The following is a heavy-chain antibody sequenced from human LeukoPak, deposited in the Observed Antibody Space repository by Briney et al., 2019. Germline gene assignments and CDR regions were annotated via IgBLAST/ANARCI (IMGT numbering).Heavy chain of an antibody. CDR2: ITMSGDST. CDR1: GFTFSSYA. V-gene: IGHV3-23*01. J-gene: IGHJ4*02. CDR3: ARTPNRFYDF. Sequence: GGSLRLSCAAPGFTFSSYAFNWVRQAPGKGLEWVSGITMSGDSTYYADSVKGRFTISRDNSENTLYLQMTSLRAEDTALYYCARTPNRFYDFWGQGTLVTVSS.